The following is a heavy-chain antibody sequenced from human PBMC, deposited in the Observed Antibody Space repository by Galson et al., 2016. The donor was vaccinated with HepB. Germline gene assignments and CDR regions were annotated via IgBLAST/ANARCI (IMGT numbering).Heavy chain of an antibody. CDR1: GFTFTDYT. CDR3: ARAYGDYAYTDH. Sequence: SLRLSCAASGFTFTDYTMNWFRLAPGQGLQWVSSISASHRFIHYVDSVKGRFAISRDNAKNSLYLQMISLRAEDTAVYYCARAYGDYAYTDHWGQGTQVIVSS. D-gene: IGHD4-17*01. V-gene: IGHV3-21*01. CDR2: ISASHRFI. J-gene: IGHJ4*02.